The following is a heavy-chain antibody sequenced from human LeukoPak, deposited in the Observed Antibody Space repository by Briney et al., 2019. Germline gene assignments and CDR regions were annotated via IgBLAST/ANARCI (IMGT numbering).Heavy chain of an antibody. CDR1: GFTFSSYS. CDR2: ISSSSSYI. Sequence: PGGSLRLSCAPSGFTFSSYSMNWVRQAPGKGLEGVSSISSSSSYIYYADSVKGRFTISRDNAKNSLYLQMNSLRAEDTAVYYCARDRYSSGWYDYWGQGTLVTVSS. CDR3: ARDRYSSGWYDY. V-gene: IGHV3-21*01. J-gene: IGHJ4*02. D-gene: IGHD6-19*01.